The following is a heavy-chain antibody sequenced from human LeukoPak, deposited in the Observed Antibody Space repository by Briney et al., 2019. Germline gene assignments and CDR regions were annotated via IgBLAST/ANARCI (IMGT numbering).Heavy chain of an antibody. D-gene: IGHD6-19*01. Sequence: PSETLSLTCTVSGYSINSGYYWVWIRQPPGKGLGWIGSIYRSGSTNYNPSLKSRVTISVDTSKNQFSLKVSSVTAADTAVYYCAREPRIAVAGPYFDYWGQGTLVTVSS. CDR2: IYRSGST. CDR3: AREPRIAVAGPYFDY. V-gene: IGHV4-38-2*02. J-gene: IGHJ4*02. CDR1: GYSINSGYY.